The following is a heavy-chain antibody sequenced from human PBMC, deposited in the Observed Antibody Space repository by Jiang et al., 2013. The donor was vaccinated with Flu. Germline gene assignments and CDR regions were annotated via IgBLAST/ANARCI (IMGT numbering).Heavy chain of an antibody. CDR3: ARGGTYQTGRKTYYYGLDV. J-gene: IGHJ6*02. CDR1: GGSISSSY. Sequence: SLTCAVSGGSISSSYWSWLRQPAGKGLEWIGRIYTSGSTTYNPSLRSRVTMSLDTSKNQFSLKLSSVTAADTAVYYCARGGTYQTGRKTYYYGLDVWGQGTTVTVSS. CDR2: IYTSGST. D-gene: IGHD3-9*01. V-gene: IGHV4-4*07.